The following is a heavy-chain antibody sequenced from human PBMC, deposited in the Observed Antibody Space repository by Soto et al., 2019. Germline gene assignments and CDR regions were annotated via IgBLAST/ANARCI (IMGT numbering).Heavy chain of an antibody. Sequence: EVQLVESGGGLVKPGGSLRLSCAASGFTFSNAWMSWVRQAPGKGLEWLGFIKKKTDGGTADYAAPVKGRFTISRDDSKNTLYLQMNSLTTEDTAVYYCRTQWLDWGQGTLVTVSS. CDR3: RTQWLD. CDR1: GFTFSNAW. CDR2: IKKKTDGGTA. V-gene: IGHV3-15*01. D-gene: IGHD6-19*01. J-gene: IGHJ4*02.